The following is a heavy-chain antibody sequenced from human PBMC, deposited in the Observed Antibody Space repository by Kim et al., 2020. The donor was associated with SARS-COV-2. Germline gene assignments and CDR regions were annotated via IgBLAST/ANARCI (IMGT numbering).Heavy chain of an antibody. Sequence: GGTNSNPSLRSRVALSVDTSKNQFSLKLSSVTAAETAVYYCAKDSYFDYWGQDTLVPVSS. CDR3: AKDSYFDY. V-gene: IGHV4-59*01. CDR2: GGT. J-gene: IGHJ4*02.